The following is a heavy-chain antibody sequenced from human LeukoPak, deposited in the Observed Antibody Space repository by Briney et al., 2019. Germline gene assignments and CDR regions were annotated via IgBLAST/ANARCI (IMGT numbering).Heavy chain of an antibody. J-gene: IGHJ3*02. V-gene: IGHV4-30-2*01. CDR2: IYHSGST. Sequence: SETLSLTCAVSGGSISSGGYSWSWIRQPPGKGLEWIGYIYHSGSTYYNPSLKSRVTISVDRSKNQFSLKLSSVTAADTAVYYCARGGYYYDSSGYYGGAFDIWGQGTMVTVSS. CDR1: GGSISSGGYS. D-gene: IGHD3-22*01. CDR3: ARGGYYYDSSGYYGGAFDI.